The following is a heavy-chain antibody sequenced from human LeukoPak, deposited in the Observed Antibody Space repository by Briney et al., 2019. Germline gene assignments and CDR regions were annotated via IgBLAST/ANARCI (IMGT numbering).Heavy chain of an antibody. CDR1: GFTFSSYA. V-gene: IGHV3-23*01. CDR2: ISGSGGST. J-gene: IGHJ4*02. Sequence: GGSLRLSCAASGFTFSSYAMSWVRQAPGKGLEWVSAISGSGGSTYYADSVKGRFTISRDNFKNTLYLQMNSLRAEDTAVYYCARSGPYCTNGVCYRFDYWGQGTLVTVSS. D-gene: IGHD2-8*01. CDR3: ARSGPYCTNGVCYRFDY.